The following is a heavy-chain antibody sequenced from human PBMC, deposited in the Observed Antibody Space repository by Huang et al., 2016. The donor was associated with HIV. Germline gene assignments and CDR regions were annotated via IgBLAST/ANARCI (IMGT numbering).Heavy chain of an antibody. CDR3: VRCPGYYFEPSRYFDAFDI. CDR2: IKHSGTT. V-gene: IGHV4-34*02. Sequence: VQLQQWGASLLKPSETLSLTCAVSGGTFTGYFWGWVRQAPGKGLEWIAEIKHSGTTSYNPAIKSGVGMSVEGSNNQFSLSLKSVTAADTAVYFCVRCPGYYFEPSRYFDAFDIWGPGTMVTVS. J-gene: IGHJ3*02. D-gene: IGHD3-22*01. CDR1: GGTFTGYF.